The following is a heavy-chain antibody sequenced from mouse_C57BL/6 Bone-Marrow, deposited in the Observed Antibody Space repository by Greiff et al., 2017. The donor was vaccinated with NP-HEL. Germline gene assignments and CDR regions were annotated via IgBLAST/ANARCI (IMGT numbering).Heavy chain of an antibody. CDR1: GFSLSTFGMG. Sequence: QVTLKECGPGILQPSQTLSLTCSFSGFSLSTFGMGVGWIRQPSGKGLEWLAHIWWDDDKYYNPALKSRLTISKDTSKNQVFLKIANVDTADTATYYCARIGASYYYGSSPFDYWGQGTTLTVSS. V-gene: IGHV8-8*01. CDR2: IWWDDDK. J-gene: IGHJ2*01. CDR3: ARIGASYYYGSSPFDY. D-gene: IGHD1-1*01.